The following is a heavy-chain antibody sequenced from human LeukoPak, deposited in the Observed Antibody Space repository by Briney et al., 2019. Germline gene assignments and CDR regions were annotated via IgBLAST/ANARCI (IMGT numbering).Heavy chain of an antibody. D-gene: IGHD1-26*01. Sequence: GASVKVSCKASGYTFTGYYMHWVRQAPGHGLEWMGWINPNSGGTNYAQKFQGRVTMTRDTSISTAYMELSRLRSDDTAVYYCAREVEWEQITLLDYWGQGTLVTVSS. CDR3: AREVEWEQITLLDY. CDR1: GYTFTGYY. J-gene: IGHJ4*02. CDR2: INPNSGGT. V-gene: IGHV1-2*02.